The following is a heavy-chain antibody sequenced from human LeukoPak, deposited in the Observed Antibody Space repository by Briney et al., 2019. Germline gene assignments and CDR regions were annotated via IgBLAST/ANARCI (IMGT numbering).Heavy chain of an antibody. CDR2: ISAYNGNT. V-gene: IGHV1-18*01. J-gene: IGHJ4*02. CDR1: GYTFTSYG. D-gene: IGHD3-10*01. CDR3: ARGRGSHYYGSGSYYNGGDY. Sequence: GASVKVSCKASGYTFTSYGISWVRQAPGQGLEWMGWISAYNGNTNYAQKLQGRVTMTTDTSTSTAYMELRSLRSDDTAVYYCARGRGSHYYGSGSYYNGGDYWGQGILVTVSS.